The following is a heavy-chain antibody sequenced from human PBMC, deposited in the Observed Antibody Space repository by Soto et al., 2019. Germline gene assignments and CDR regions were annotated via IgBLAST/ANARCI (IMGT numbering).Heavy chain of an antibody. CDR3: ARDYYDIWSGFYTAGY. J-gene: IGHJ4*02. V-gene: IGHV1-18*01. CDR2: ISAYNGNA. D-gene: IGHD3-3*01. CDR1: GYTFTSYG. Sequence: QVQLVQSGVEVKKPGASVKVSCKASGYTFTSYGISWVRQAPGQGPEWMGWISAYNGNANYSLKVQGRVTMTTDTPTSTAYMELRSLRSDDTGVYYCARDYYDIWSGFYTAGYWGRGTLVTVSS.